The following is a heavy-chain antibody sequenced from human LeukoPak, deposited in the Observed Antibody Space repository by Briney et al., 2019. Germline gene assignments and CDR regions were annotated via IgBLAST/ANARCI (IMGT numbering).Heavy chain of an antibody. D-gene: IGHD3-10*01. Sequence: KTSETLSLTCTVSGGSISSYYWSWIRQPPGKGLEWIGYIYYSGSTNYNPSLKSRVTISVDTSKNQFSLKLSSVTAADTAVYYCASTLLWFGELLGYYYYYMDVWGKGTTVTVSS. V-gene: IGHV4-59*01. CDR3: ASTLLWFGELLGYYYYYMDV. CDR1: GGSISSYY. CDR2: IYYSGST. J-gene: IGHJ6*03.